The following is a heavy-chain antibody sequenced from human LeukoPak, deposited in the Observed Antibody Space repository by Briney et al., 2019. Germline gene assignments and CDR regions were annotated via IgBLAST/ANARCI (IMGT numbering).Heavy chain of an antibody. CDR1: GLTVSSYY. D-gene: IGHD3-22*01. V-gene: IGHV3-66*01. CDR3: ARGRRGDSSGYYYPFDY. Sequence: TGGSLRLSCAASGLTVSSYYMTWVRQAPGKGLEWVSVIYSGGSTYYADSVKGRVAISRDNSKNTVFLQMNSVRAEDTAVYYCARGRRGDSSGYYYPFDYWGQGTLVTVSS. CDR2: IYSGGST. J-gene: IGHJ4*02.